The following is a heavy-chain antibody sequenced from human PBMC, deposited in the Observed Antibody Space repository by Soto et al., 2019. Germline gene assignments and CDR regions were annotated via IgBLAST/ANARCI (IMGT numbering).Heavy chain of an antibody. J-gene: IGHJ6*02. CDR2: ISYDGSNK. CDR3: ARSPPYGSTVYYYYYGMDV. Sequence: PGGSLRLSCAASGFTFSSYGMHRVRQAPGKGLEWVAVISYDGSNKYYADSVKGRFTISRDNSKNTLYLQMNSLRAEDTAVYYCARSPPYGSTVYYYYYGMDVWGQGTTVTVSS. V-gene: IGHV3-30*03. CDR1: GFTFSSYG. D-gene: IGHD1-26*01.